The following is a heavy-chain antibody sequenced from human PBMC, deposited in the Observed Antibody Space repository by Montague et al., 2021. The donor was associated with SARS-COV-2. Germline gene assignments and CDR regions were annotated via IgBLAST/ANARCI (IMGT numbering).Heavy chain of an antibody. CDR2: INHGGST. D-gene: IGHD3-10*01. CDR3: TRLRDGVVPSPILGVGPYYSYYYMEA. J-gene: IGHJ6*03. CDR1: GTSFSGYY. V-gene: IGHV4-34*01. Sequence: SETLSLTCAVHGTSFSGYYWNWIRQPPGKGLEWIGEINHGGSTKYSPSLKSRLTISADTSKNQFSLKLTFVAAADTAVYYCTRLRDGVVPSPILGVGPYYSYYYMEAWGRGTMVTVSS.